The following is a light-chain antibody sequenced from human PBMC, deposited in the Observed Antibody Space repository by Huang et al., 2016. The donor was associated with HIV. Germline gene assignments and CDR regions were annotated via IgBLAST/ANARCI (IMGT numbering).Light chain of an antibody. CDR1: QSVYSSSTSKDY. J-gene: IGKJ1*01. CDR3: QQYYSSPQT. Sequence: DIIMTQSSDSLAVSLGERATLNCRSSQSVYSSSTSKDYMAWCQQKPGQPPRLLLFWASTREAGVPDRFTGSGSGTHFTLTIASLEAEDAAIYYCQQYYSSPQTFGQGTRVEVK. CDR2: WAS. V-gene: IGKV4-1*01.